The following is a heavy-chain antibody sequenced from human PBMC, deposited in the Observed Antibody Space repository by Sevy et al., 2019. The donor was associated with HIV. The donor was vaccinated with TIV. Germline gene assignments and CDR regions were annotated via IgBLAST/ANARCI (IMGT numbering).Heavy chain of an antibody. CDR1: GFIFSDYT. V-gene: IGHV3-30*04. CDR2: ISYDGSFT. D-gene: IGHD6-13*01. Sequence: GGFLRLSCAASGFIFSDYTLHWVRQAPGTGLEWVAVISYDGSFTYYADSVEGRFTISRDNSKNTLFLQMNSLRHEATALYYCSRSQSSSWDYFDYWGQGTLVTVSS. CDR3: SRSQSSSWDYFDY. J-gene: IGHJ4*02.